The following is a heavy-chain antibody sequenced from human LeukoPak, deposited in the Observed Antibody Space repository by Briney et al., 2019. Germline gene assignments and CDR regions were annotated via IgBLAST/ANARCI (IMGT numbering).Heavy chain of an antibody. Sequence: GGSLRLSCAAAGFTFSSYSMNWVRQAPGKGLEWVSYISSSSAIYYADSVKGRFTISRDNAENSLYLQMNSLRGEDTAVYYCARDFRGNYSIDYWGQGTLVTVSS. J-gene: IGHJ4*02. CDR2: ISSSSAI. D-gene: IGHD1-26*01. V-gene: IGHV3-48*01. CDR3: ARDFRGNYSIDY. CDR1: GFTFSSYS.